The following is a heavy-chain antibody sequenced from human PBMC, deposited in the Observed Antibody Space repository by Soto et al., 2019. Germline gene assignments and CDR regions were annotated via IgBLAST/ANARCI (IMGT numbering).Heavy chain of an antibody. Sequence: QVQLVQSGAEVKKPGSSVKVSCKASGGTFSSYTISWVRQAPGQGLEWMGRIIPILGIPNYAQKFQGRVTITADKSTITAYLELSSLRSEDTAVDCCARDPSAYDLPAYWGQGTLVTVSS. CDR1: GGTFSSYT. J-gene: IGHJ4*02. CDR3: ARDPSAYDLPAY. CDR2: IIPILGIP. V-gene: IGHV1-69*08. D-gene: IGHD5-12*01.